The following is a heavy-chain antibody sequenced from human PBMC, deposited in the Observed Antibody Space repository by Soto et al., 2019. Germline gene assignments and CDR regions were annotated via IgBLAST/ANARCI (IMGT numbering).Heavy chain of an antibody. CDR1: GFTFSSYS. V-gene: IGHV3-48*02. D-gene: IGHD3-10*01. Sequence: PGGSLRLSCAASGFTFSSYSMNWVRQAPGKGLEWVSYISSSSSTIYYADSVKGRFTISRDNAKNSLYLQMNSLRDEDTAVYYCAREEWFGELLWAFRHDAFDIWGQGTMVTVSS. CDR3: AREEWFGELLWAFRHDAFDI. J-gene: IGHJ3*02. CDR2: ISSSSSTI.